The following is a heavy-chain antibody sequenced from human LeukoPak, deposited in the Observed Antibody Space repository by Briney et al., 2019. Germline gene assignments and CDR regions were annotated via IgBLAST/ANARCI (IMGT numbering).Heavy chain of an antibody. CDR1: GYTFTAYY. V-gene: IGHV1-2*04. CDR3: ARLAPGSRRNGYNFDY. Sequence: ASVKVSCESSGYTFTAYYIHWVRQAPGQGLEWMGWINPNSGGTNYAQKFQGWVTMTRDTSISTVYMELRRLRSDDTAVYYCARLAPGSRRNGYNFDYWGQGTLVTVSS. J-gene: IGHJ4*02. D-gene: IGHD5-24*01. CDR2: INPNSGGT.